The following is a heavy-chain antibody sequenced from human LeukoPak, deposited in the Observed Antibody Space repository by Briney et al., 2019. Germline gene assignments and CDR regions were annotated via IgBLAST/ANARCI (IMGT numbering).Heavy chain of an antibody. CDR3: ASGERENYLSEFDY. Sequence: ASVKVSCKASGGTSSSYAISWVRQAPGQGLEWMGGIIPIFGTANYAQKFQGRVTITTDESTSTAYMELSSLRSEDTAVYYCASGERENYLSEFDYWGQGTLVTVSS. CDR1: GGTSSSYA. J-gene: IGHJ4*02. V-gene: IGHV1-69*05. D-gene: IGHD1-7*01. CDR2: IIPIFGTA.